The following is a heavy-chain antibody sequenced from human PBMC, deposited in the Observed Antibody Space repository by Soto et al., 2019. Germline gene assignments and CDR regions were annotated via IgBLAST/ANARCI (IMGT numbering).Heavy chain of an antibody. CDR3: ARGPPTLTIWYNWFDP. V-gene: IGHV4-34*01. CDR1: GGSFSGYY. Sequence: QVQLQQWGAGLLKPSETLSLTCAVYGGSFSGYYWSWIRQPPGKGLEWIGEINHSGSTNYNPSHKSRVTISVDTSKNQFSLKLSSVTAADTAVYYCARGPPTLTIWYNWFDPWGQGTLVTVSS. J-gene: IGHJ5*02. CDR2: INHSGST. D-gene: IGHD3-3*01.